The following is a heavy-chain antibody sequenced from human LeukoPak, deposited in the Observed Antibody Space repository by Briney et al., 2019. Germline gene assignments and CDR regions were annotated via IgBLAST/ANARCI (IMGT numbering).Heavy chain of an antibody. V-gene: IGHV3-48*01. D-gene: IGHD6-19*01. Sequence: GGSLRLSCAASGFTFSSYSMNRVRQAPGKGLEWVSYISSSSSTIYYADSVKGRFTISRDNAKNSLYLQMNSLRAEDTAVYYCARDLSSGWWNYYYYMDVWGKGTTVTVSS. CDR3: ARDLSSGWWNYYYYMDV. CDR1: GFTFSSYS. CDR2: ISSSSSTI. J-gene: IGHJ6*03.